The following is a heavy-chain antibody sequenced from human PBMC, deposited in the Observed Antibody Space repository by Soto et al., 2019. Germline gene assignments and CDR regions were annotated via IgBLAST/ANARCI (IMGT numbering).Heavy chain of an antibody. Sequence: QVQLVQSGAEVKKPGASVKVSCKASGYTFTSYDINWVRQATGQGLEWMGWMNPNSGNTGYAQKFQGRVTMTRNNSISTAYMELSSLRSEDTAVYYCARGYDILTGLSNWFDPWGQGTLVTVSS. CDR3: ARGYDILTGLSNWFDP. J-gene: IGHJ5*02. CDR2: MNPNSGNT. V-gene: IGHV1-8*01. CDR1: GYTFTSYD. D-gene: IGHD3-9*01.